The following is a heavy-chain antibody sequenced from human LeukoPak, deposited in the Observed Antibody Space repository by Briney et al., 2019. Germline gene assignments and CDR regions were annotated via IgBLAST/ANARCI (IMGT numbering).Heavy chain of an antibody. D-gene: IGHD3-3*01. CDR2: ISSSSSYI. J-gene: IGHJ6*04. V-gene: IGHV3-21*04. CDR1: GFTFSSYS. CDR3: AKGSQSYYDFCPQDV. Sequence: TGGFLRLSCAASGFTFSSYSMNWIRQAPGKGLEWVSSISSSSSYIYYADSVKGRFTISRDNAKNSLYLQMNSLRAEDTAVYYCAKGSQSYYDFCPQDVWGKGTTVTVSS.